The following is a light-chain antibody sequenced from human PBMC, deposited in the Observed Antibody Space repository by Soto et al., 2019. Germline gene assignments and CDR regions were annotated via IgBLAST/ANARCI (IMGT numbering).Light chain of an antibody. CDR2: AAS. V-gene: IGKV1-12*01. Sequence: DIKMTQSPSYVSASVGAIVTIACRASQVISTWLAWYQQKPGQAPKLLIYAASVLESGVPPRFSGSGSGTDFTLTISSLQPEDFATYFCQQDNSFPITFGQGTRLEIK. CDR3: QQDNSFPIT. J-gene: IGKJ5*01. CDR1: QVISTW.